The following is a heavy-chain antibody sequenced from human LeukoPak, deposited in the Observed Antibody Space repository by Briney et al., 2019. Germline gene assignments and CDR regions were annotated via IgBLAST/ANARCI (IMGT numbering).Heavy chain of an antibody. CDR1: GFIFAKYA. D-gene: IGHD5-24*01. CDR3: ARGQRRHIDMAPSFDY. CDR2: ISASGADT. V-gene: IGHV3-23*01. Sequence: PGGSLRLSCTTSGFIFAKYAMAWVRQSPGKGLEWVSTISASGADTYYADSVRGRFTISRDNSKNTLYLQLNSLRGEDTAVYYCARGQRRHIDMAPSFDYWGQGTLVTVSS. J-gene: IGHJ4*02.